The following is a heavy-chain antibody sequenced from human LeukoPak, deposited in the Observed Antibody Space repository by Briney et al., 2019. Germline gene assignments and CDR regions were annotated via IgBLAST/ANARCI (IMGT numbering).Heavy chain of an antibody. CDR2: ISSSSSYT. Sequence: SGGSLRLSCAASGFAFSSYAMSWIRQAPGKGLEWVSYISSSSSYTNYADSVKGRFTISRDNAKNSLYLQMNSLRAEDTAVYYCARAAAAKPVGYWGQGTLVTVSA. D-gene: IGHD2-2*02. V-gene: IGHV3-11*06. CDR1: GFAFSSYA. CDR3: ARAAAAKPVGY. J-gene: IGHJ4*02.